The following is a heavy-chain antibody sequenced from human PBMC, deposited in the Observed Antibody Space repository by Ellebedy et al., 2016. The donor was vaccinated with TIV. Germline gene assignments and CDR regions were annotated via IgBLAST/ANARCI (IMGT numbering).Heavy chain of an antibody. V-gene: IGHV1-69*13. D-gene: IGHD2-15*01. Sequence: ASVKVSCKASGGTFSSYAISWVRQAPGQGLEWMGGIIPIFGTANYAQKFQGRVTITADESTSTAYMELSSLRSEDTAVYYCYCSGGSCYPQGRYWGQGTLVTVSS. CDR2: IIPIFGTA. J-gene: IGHJ4*02. CDR1: GGTFSSYA. CDR3: YCSGGSCYPQGRY.